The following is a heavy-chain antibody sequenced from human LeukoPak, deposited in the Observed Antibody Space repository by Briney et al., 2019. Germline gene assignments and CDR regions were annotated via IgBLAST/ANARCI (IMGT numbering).Heavy chain of an antibody. V-gene: IGHV3-23*01. J-gene: IGHJ5*02. D-gene: IGHD3-22*01. CDR3: AKYPDYYDSPGWFDP. CDR1: GFTFSSYP. Sequence: GGSLRLSCAASGFTFSSYPMSWVRQAPGKGLEWVSAISGSGGSTYYADSVKGRFTISRDNSKNTLYLQMNSLRAEDTAVYYCAKYPDYYDSPGWFDPWGQGTLVTVSS. CDR2: ISGSGGST.